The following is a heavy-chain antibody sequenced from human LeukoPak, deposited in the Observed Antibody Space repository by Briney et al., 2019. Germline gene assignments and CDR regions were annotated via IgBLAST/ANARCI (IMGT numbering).Heavy chain of an antibody. CDR2: ISSSSSTI. D-gene: IGHD3-22*01. J-gene: IGHJ4*02. CDR1: GFTFSSYS. Sequence: PGGSLRLSCAASGFTFSSYSMNWVRQAPGKGLEWISYISSSSSTIYYADSVKGRFTISRDNAKNSLYLQMNSLRAEDTAVYYCARVSLMDYYDSSDYYVLSPGYCWGQGTLVTVSS. CDR3: ARVSLMDYYDSSDYYVLSPGYC. V-gene: IGHV3-48*04.